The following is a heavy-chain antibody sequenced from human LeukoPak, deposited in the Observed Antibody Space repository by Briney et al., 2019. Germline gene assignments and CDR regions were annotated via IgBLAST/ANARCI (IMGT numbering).Heavy chain of an antibody. J-gene: IGHJ6*02. D-gene: IGHD6-6*01. CDR2: IYYSGST. Sequence: SETLSLTCTVSGGSISSSSYYWGWIRQPPGKGLEWIGSIYYSGSTYYNPSLKSRVTISVDTSKNQFSLKLSSVTAADTAVYYCARSVVAIDGMDVWGQGTTVTVSS. V-gene: IGHV4-39*01. CDR3: ARSVVAIDGMDV. CDR1: GGSISSSSYY.